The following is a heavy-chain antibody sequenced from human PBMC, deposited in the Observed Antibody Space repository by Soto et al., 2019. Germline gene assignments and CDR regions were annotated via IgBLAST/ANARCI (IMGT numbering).Heavy chain of an antibody. V-gene: IGHV3-23*01. D-gene: IGHD4-17*01. J-gene: IGHJ5*02. CDR3: AKDRPGDYSLADPKGDWFDP. CDR1: GFTFSKYA. Sequence: GGSLRLSCAASGFTFSKYAMSWVRQAPGKGLEWVSTIGGGGDSTYYADSVKGQFTISRDNSKNTLYLQMNSLRVEDTAIYYCAKDRPGDYSLADPKGDWFDPWGQGTRVTVSS. CDR2: IGGGGDST.